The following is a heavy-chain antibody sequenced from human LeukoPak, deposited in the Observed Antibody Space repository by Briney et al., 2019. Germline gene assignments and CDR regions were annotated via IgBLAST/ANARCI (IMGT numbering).Heavy chain of an antibody. Sequence: ASVKVSCKASGYTFTSYVVNWVRQAPGQGLEWMGWISTNTGNPTYAQGFTGRFVFSLDTSVSTAYLQISSLKAEDTAVYYCARNNADGEGRFGYWGQGTLVTVSS. CDR2: ISTNTGNP. V-gene: IGHV7-4-1*02. J-gene: IGHJ4*02. D-gene: IGHD3-10*01. CDR3: ARNNADGEGRFGY. CDR1: GYTFTSYV.